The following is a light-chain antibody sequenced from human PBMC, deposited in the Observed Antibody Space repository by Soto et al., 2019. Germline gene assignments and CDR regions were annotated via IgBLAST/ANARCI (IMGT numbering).Light chain of an antibody. Sequence: DVVMTQTPLSLSVAPGQPASISCKSSQSLLHITGETFLFWYLQKPGQSPQLLIYEVSTRVSGVSDRYSGSGSGTDFTLEISRVETDDVGIYNSMQSTQLPPTFGQGTRLGIE. V-gene: IGKV2D-29*02. J-gene: IGKJ5*01. CDR3: MQSTQLPPT. CDR1: QSLLHITGETF. CDR2: EVS.